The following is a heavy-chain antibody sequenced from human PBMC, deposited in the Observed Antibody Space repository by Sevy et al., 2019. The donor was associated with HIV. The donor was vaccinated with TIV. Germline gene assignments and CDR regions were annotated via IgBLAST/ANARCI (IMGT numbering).Heavy chain of an antibody. J-gene: IGHJ6*02. D-gene: IGHD4-17*01. V-gene: IGHV4-30-4*01. Sequence: SETLSLTCSVSGGSIISGVYYLGWVRQPPGRGREWMGYIHYTGGTDFNPSLESRVTISVDTSKNQFSLKLTSVTAADTAVYYCARDEGDYGDKSYYYGMDVWGRGTTVTVSS. CDR2: IHYTGGT. CDR3: ARDEGDYGDKSYYYGMDV. CDR1: GGSIISGVYY.